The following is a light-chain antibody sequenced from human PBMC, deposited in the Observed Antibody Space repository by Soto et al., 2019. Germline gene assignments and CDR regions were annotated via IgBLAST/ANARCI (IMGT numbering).Light chain of an antibody. CDR2: DVS. CDR1: SSDVGGYNY. Sequence: QSVLTQPASVSGSPGQSITISCTGTSSDVGGYNYVSWYQQHPGKAPKLMIYDVSNRPSGVSNRFSGSKSGNTASLTISGLQSXDEADYYCSSYTSSSTLLYVFGTGTKVTV. CDR3: SSYTSSSTLLYV. J-gene: IGLJ1*01. V-gene: IGLV2-14*01.